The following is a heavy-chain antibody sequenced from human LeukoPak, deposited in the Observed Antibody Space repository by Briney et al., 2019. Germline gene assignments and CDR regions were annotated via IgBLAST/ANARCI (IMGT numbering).Heavy chain of an antibody. J-gene: IGHJ4*02. D-gene: IGHD1-26*01. V-gene: IGHV3-74*01. CDR3: TRVAGSGSVD. CDR2: INSDASTT. CDR1: GFTFSSYW. Sequence: PGGSLRLSCAASGFTFSSYWMHWVRQAPGKGLVWVSRINSDASTTSYADSVKGRFTISGDNAKNTLHLQMNSLRAEDTAVYYCTRVAGSGSVDWGQGTLVTVSS.